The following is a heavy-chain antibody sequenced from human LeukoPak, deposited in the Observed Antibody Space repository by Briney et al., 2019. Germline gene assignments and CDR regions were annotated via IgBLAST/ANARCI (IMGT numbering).Heavy chain of an antibody. Sequence: SVKVSCKASGDTFIPYTFSWVRQAPGQGLEWIGRIIPSLDVANYAQKFQGRVTLSVDRDTATTYMEVTSLRSEDTAIYYCGRNNFPPVPCFVGPWGQGTLVTVSS. CDR3: GRNNFPPVPCFVGP. V-gene: IGHV1-69*02. CDR2: IIPSLDVA. J-gene: IGHJ5*02. D-gene: IGHD2-15*01. CDR1: GDTFIPYT.